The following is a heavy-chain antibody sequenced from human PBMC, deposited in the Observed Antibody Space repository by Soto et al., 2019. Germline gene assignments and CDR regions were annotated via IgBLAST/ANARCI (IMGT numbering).Heavy chain of an antibody. Sequence: SETLSLTCTVSGGSISSYYWGWIRQPPGKGLEWIGSIYYSGSTYYNPSLKSRVTISVDTSKNQFSLKLSSVTAADTAVYYCARDSSGYYADYFDYWGQGTLVTVSS. V-gene: IGHV4-39*07. CDR2: IYYSGST. D-gene: IGHD3-22*01. CDR3: ARDSSGYYADYFDY. CDR1: GGSISSYY. J-gene: IGHJ4*02.